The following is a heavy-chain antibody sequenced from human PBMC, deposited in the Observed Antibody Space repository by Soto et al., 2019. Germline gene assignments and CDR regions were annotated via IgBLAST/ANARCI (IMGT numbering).Heavy chain of an antibody. CDR3: ARTPYCSGGSCYFFYYYYYMDV. CDR2: MNPNSGNT. V-gene: IGHV1-8*01. D-gene: IGHD2-15*01. Sequence: QVQLVQSGAEVKKPGASVKVSCKASGYTFTSYDINWVRQATGQGLEWMGWMNPNSGNTGYAQKSQGRVTMTRNTSISTAYMELSSLRSEDTAVYYCARTPYCSGGSCYFFYYYYYMDVWGKGTTVTVSS. J-gene: IGHJ6*03. CDR1: GYTFTSYD.